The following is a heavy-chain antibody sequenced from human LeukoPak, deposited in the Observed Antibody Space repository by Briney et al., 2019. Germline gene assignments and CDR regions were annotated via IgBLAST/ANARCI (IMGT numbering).Heavy chain of an antibody. CDR1: GGSISSYY. V-gene: IGHV4-59*08. CDR3: ARLAGYSYGYAPFDY. Sequence: PSETLSLTRTVSGGSISSYYWSWIRQPPGKGLEWIGYIYYSGSTNYDPSLKSRVTISVDTSKNQFSLKLSSVTAADTAVYYCARLAGYSYGYAPFDYWGQGTLVTVSS. J-gene: IGHJ4*02. D-gene: IGHD5-18*01. CDR2: IYYSGST.